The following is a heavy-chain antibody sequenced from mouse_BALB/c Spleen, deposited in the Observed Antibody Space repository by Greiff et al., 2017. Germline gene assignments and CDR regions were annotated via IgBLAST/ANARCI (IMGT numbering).Heavy chain of an antibody. CDR2: IYPGDGAT. CDR3: ARRYRYDGYWYFDV. V-gene: IGHV1-80*01. D-gene: IGHD2-14*01. CDR1: GYAFSSYW. J-gene: IGHJ1*01. Sequence: QVQLQQSGAELVRPGSSVKISCKASGYAFSSYWMNWVKQRPGQGLEWIGQIYPGDGATNYNGKFKGKATLTADKSSSTAYMQLSSLTSEDSAVYFCARRYRYDGYWYFDVWGAGTTVTVSS.